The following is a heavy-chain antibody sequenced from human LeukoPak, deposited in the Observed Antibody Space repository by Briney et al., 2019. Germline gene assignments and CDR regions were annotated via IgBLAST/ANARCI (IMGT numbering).Heavy chain of an antibody. CDR2: IYDSGST. Sequence: SETLSLTCTVSGGSIRSSYYYWGWIRQPPGKGLEWIGSIYDSGSTNYNPSLKSRVTISVDTSKNQFSLKLSSVTAADTAVYYCARDRRTDFWSGSYYYYGMDVWGQGTTVTVSS. CDR1: GGSIRSSYYY. J-gene: IGHJ6*02. CDR3: ARDRRTDFWSGSYYYYGMDV. D-gene: IGHD3-3*01. V-gene: IGHV4-39*07.